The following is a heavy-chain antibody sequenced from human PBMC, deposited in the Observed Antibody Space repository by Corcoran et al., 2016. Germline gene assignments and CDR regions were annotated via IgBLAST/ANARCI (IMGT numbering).Heavy chain of an antibody. D-gene: IGHD6-13*01. CDR2: INPSGGSA. Sequence: QVQLVQSGAEVKKPGASVKVSCQASGYTFSSYNMQWVRQAPGQGLEWMGIINPSGGSATYAQKFQGRVTMTRDTSTSTVYRELSSLRVEDTAVYYCARDSGSWSVDYWGQGTLVTVSS. J-gene: IGHJ4*02. V-gene: IGHV1-46*01. CDR3: ARDSGSWSVDY. CDR1: GYTFSSYN.